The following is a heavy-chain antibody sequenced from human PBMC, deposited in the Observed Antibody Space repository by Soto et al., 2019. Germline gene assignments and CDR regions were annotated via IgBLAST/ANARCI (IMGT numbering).Heavy chain of an antibody. CDR3: TSRRDWTAVDPFDY. CDR2: INAGNGNT. CDR1: GYTFTGYA. Sequence: ASVKVSCKASGYTFTGYAMHCVRQAPGQRLEWMGWINAGNGNTKYSQKFQGRVTITRDTSASTAYMELNSLKIDDTAVYYCTSRRDWTAVDPFDYWGLGTLVTVPQ. D-gene: IGHD5-18*01. J-gene: IGHJ4*02. V-gene: IGHV1-3*01.